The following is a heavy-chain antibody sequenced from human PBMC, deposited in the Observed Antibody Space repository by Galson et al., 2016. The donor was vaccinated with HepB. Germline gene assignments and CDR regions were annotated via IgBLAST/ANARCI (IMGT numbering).Heavy chain of an antibody. CDR3: VRDKGYDGYGKFDY. V-gene: IGHV3-33*01. D-gene: IGHD5-24*01. Sequence: SLRLSCAPSGFSFSIYGMHWVRQAPGKGLEWVANIWYDGSNKYYADFVKGRFSISRDNFKNTLFLQMNNLRDDDTAVYFCVRDKGYDGYGKFDYWGQGTLLTVSS. CDR1: GFSFSIYG. J-gene: IGHJ4*02. CDR2: IWYDGSNK.